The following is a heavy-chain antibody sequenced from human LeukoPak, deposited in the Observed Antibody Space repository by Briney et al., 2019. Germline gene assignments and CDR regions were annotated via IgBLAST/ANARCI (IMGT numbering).Heavy chain of an antibody. CDR3: ARVRITICGVVIRPSDAFDI. D-gene: IGHD3-3*01. J-gene: IGHJ3*02. V-gene: IGHV1-18*01. CDR1: GYTFTSYG. CDR2: ISAYNGNT. Sequence: GASVKVSCKASGYTFTSYGISWVRQAPGQGLEWMGWISAYNGNTNYAQKLQGRVTMTTDTSTSTAYMELRSLRSDDTAVYYCARVRITICGVVIRPSDAFDIWGQGTMVTVSS.